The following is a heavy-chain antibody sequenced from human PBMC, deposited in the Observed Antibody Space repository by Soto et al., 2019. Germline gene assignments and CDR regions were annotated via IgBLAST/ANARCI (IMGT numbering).Heavy chain of an antibody. D-gene: IGHD2-2*01. J-gene: IGHJ6*02. V-gene: IGHV3-33*01. CDR2: IWYDGSNK. CDR3: ARDQSDAPMDV. CDR1: GFTFSSYG. Sequence: QVQLVESGGGVVQPGRSLRLSCAASGFTFSSYGMHWVRQAPGKGLEWVAVIWYDGSNKYYADSVKGRFTISRDNSKNTLYLQMNSLRAEDTAVYYCARDQSDAPMDVWGQGTTVTVSS.